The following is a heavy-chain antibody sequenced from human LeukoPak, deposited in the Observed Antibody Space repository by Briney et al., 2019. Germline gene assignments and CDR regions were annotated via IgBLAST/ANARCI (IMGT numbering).Heavy chain of an antibody. CDR2: IYYSGST. V-gene: IGHV4-59*01. CDR1: GGSIISYY. D-gene: IGHD4-17*01. Sequence: SETLSLTCTVSGGSIISYYWSWIRQPPGKGLEWIGYIYYSGSTNYNPSLKSRVTISVDTSKNQFSLKLSSVTAADTAVYYCARDTAATDAFDIWGQGTMVTVSS. J-gene: IGHJ3*02. CDR3: ARDTAATDAFDI.